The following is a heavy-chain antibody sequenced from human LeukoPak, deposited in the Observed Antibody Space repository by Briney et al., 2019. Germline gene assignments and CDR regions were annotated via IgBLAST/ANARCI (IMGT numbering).Heavy chain of an antibody. Sequence: ASVKVSCKTSGYTFTAYAIHWVRQAPGQRLEWMGWINAGSGNTYFSQEFQGRITIARDTSVSTVYMELSSLRSEDTAVYYCARDGSDNYYFDYWGQGTLVTVSS. D-gene: IGHD1-1*01. CDR1: GYTFTAYA. CDR2: INAGSGNT. V-gene: IGHV1-3*01. CDR3: ARDGSDNYYFDY. J-gene: IGHJ4*02.